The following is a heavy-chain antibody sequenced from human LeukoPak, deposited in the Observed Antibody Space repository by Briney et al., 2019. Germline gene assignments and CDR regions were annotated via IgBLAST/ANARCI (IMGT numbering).Heavy chain of an antibody. D-gene: IGHD4-23*01. J-gene: IGHJ4*02. CDR2: ISYVGSRR. CDR1: GFMFSSYG. Sequence: PGGSLRLSCAASGFMFSSYGMHWVRQAPGKGLEWVAVISYVGSRRNYADAVKGRFTISRDNSKNSLYLQMNSLRAEDTAVYYCATTVGSFYYDFWGQGTLVTVSS. V-gene: IGHV3-30*03. CDR3: ATTVGSFYYDF.